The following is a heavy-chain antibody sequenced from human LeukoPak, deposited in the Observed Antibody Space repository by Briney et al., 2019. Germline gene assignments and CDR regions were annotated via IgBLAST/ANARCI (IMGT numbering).Heavy chain of an antibody. CDR3: AKDEAQWLVLRVAFDY. CDR2: ISGSDGST. J-gene: IGHJ4*02. Sequence: PGGSLRLSCAASGFTFSSYAMSWVRQAPGKGLEWVSAISGSDGSTYYADSVKGRFTISRDNSKNTLYLQMNSLRAEDTAVYYCAKDEAQWLVLRVAFDYWGQGTVVTVSS. CDR1: GFTFSSYA. V-gene: IGHV3-23*01. D-gene: IGHD6-19*01.